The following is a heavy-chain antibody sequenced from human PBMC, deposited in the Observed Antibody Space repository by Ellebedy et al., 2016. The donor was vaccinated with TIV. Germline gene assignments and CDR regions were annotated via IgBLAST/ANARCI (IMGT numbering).Heavy chain of an antibody. J-gene: IGHJ4*02. CDR2: INHSGST. V-gene: IGHV4-34*01. CDR3: ARGSPRIQLWPFDY. CDR1: GGSFSGYY. D-gene: IGHD5-18*01. Sequence: SETLSLTCAVYGGSFSGYYWSWIRQPPGKGLEWIGEINHSGSTNYNPSLKSRVTISVDTSKNQFSLKLSSVTAADTAVYYCARGSPRIQLWPFDYWGQGTLVTVSS.